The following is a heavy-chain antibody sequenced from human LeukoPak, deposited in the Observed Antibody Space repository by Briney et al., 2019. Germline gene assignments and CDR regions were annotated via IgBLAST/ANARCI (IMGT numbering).Heavy chain of an antibody. Sequence: PSETLSLTCTVSGGSINSYYWSWIRQPPGKGLEWIGYIYFSGRTTNYNPSLKSRVTISVDTWKNQFSLKLNSVTAADTAVYYCAGGGGSYYDYWGQGTLATVSS. V-gene: IGHV4-59*01. J-gene: IGHJ4*02. CDR1: GGSINSYY. CDR2: IYFSGRTT. D-gene: IGHD1-26*01. CDR3: AGGGGSYYDY.